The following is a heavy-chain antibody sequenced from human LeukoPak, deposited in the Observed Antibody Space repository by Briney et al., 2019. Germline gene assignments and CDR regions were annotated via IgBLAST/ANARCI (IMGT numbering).Heavy chain of an antibody. CDR1: GYTLTELS. CDR3: ATSSLQWLVSFYDY. D-gene: IGHD6-19*01. CDR2: FDPEDGET. J-gene: IGHJ4*02. Sequence: ASVKVSCKVSGYTLTELSMHWVRQSPGKGLEWMGGFDPEDGETIYAQKFQGRITMTEDTSTDTAYMELSSLRSEDTAVYYCATSSLQWLVSFYDYWGQGALVTVSS. V-gene: IGHV1-24*01.